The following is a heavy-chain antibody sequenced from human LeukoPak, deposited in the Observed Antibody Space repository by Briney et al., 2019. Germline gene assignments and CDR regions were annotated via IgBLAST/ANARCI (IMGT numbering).Heavy chain of an antibody. CDR2: IYYSGST. CDR3: VRDLVTVTTPFFDY. D-gene: IGHD4-17*01. CDR1: GGSISSYY. Sequence: SETLSLTCTVSGGSISSYYWSWIRQPPGKGLEWIGYIYYSGSTNYNPSLKSRVTISVDTSKNQFSLKLSSVTAADTAVYYCVRDLVTVTTPFFDYWGQGTLVTVSS. J-gene: IGHJ4*02. V-gene: IGHV4-59*12.